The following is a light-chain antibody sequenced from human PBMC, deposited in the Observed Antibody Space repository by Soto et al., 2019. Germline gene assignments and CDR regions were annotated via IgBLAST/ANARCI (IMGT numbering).Light chain of an antibody. J-gene: IGLJ2*01. V-gene: IGLV1-40*01. CDR2: RSS. Sequence: QSVLTQPPSVSGAPGQRVTIACTGSSSNIGAGYDVHWYRHFPGAAPKLLLFRSSHRPSGVPDRFSGFTSGTSASLAITGLLPDDEAVYHCQSFDSGLVGLIFGAGTKLTVL. CDR3: QSFDSGLVGLI. CDR1: SSNIGAGYD.